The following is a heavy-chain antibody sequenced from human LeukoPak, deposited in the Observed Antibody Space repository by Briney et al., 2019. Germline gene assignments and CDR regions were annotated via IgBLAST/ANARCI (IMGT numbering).Heavy chain of an antibody. V-gene: IGHV4-34*01. J-gene: IGHJ4*02. CDR3: ARDYYGSGSSHDY. D-gene: IGHD3-10*01. CDR2: INHSGST. CDR1: GGSFSGYY. Sequence: SETLSLTCAVYGGSFSGYYWSWIRQPPGKGLEWIGEINHSGSTNYNPSLKSRVTISVDTSKNQFSLKLSSVTAADTAMYYCARDYYGSGSSHDYWGQGTLVTVSS.